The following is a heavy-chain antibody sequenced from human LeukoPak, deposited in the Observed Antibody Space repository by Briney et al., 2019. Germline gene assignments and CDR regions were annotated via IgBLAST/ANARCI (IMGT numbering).Heavy chain of an antibody. J-gene: IGHJ6*02. V-gene: IGHV1-46*01. D-gene: IGHD3-10*01. CDR2: INPSGGST. CDR3: AREIRITMVRGVHPRGMDV. CDR1: GYTFTSYY. Sequence: ASMKVSCKASGYTFTSYYMHWVRQAPGQGLEWMGIINPSGGSTSYAQKFQGRVTMTRDTSTSTVYMELSSLRSEDTAVYYCAREIRITMVRGVHPRGMDVWGQGTTVTVSS.